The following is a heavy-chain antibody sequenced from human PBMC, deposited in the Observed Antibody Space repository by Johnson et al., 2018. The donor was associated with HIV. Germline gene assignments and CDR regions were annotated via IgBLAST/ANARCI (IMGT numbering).Heavy chain of an antibody. V-gene: IGHV3-48*04. D-gene: IGHD3-3*01. CDR2: IASSDSPI. J-gene: IGHJ3*02. CDR3: ARGRGLQFLEWPTGLWSAFDI. Sequence: EVQLVESGGGLVQPGGSLRLSCEASGFTVTSDYMSWVRQAPGKGLEWVSYIASSDSPIYYADSVKGRFTISRDNAKNSLYLQMNTLRAEDTAVYYCARGRGLQFLEWPTGLWSAFDIWGQGTMVTVSS. CDR1: GFTVTSDY.